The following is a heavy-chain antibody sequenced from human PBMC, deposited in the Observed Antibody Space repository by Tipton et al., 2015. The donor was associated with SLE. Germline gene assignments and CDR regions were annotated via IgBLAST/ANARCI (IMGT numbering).Heavy chain of an antibody. D-gene: IGHD2-15*01. V-gene: IGHV3-48*04. CDR1: GFAFSFHT. CDR2: VTNSGGTT. CDR3: ARGRGRGALDY. J-gene: IGHJ4*02. Sequence: SLRLSCTASGFAFSFHTMTWVRQAPGKGLEWVSGVTNSGGTTWYADSVKGRFTISRDNAKNSLYLQMNSLRAEDTAVYYCARGRGRGALDYWGQGTLVTVSS.